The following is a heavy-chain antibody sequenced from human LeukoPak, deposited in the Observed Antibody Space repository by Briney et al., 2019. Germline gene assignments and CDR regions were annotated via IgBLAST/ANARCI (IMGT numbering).Heavy chain of an antibody. J-gene: IGHJ4*02. V-gene: IGHV4-59*12. D-gene: IGHD5-24*01. CDR1: GGSISSYY. Sequence: SETLSLTCTVSGGSISSYYWSWIRQPPGKGLEWIGYIYYSGSTNYNPSLKSRVTISVDTSKNQFPLKLSSVTAADTAVYYCARGPADYNKLKPGDRDGYNYKSKRTPFDYWGQGTLVTVSS. CDR2: IYYSGST. CDR3: ARGPADYNKLKPGDRDGYNYKSKRTPFDY.